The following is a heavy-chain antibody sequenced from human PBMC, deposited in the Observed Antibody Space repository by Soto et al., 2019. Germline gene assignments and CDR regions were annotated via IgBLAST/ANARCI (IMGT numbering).Heavy chain of an antibody. V-gene: IGHV3-30*04. CDR1: GFTFSSYT. CDR2: MSSDGKNK. CDR3: AREQNIKYLEY. Sequence: PWGSLRLSCAASGFTFSSYTMHWVRQAPGKGLEWVAIMSSDGKNKYYADSVKGRFTISRDNSKNTLYLQMNSLRAEDTAVYYCAREQNIKYLEYWGHGTLVTVSS. J-gene: IGHJ4*01.